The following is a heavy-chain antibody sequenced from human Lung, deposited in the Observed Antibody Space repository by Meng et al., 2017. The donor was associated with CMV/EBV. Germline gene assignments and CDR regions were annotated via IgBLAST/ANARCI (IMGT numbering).Heavy chain of an antibody. V-gene: IGHV4-59*01. J-gene: IGHJ3*02. Sequence: SXTXSLXCTVSGASISSNYWSWSRRPPGKGLEYIGSISYTGYIEYNPSLKARVTISLDTSKNHFSLKLTSVTAADTAMYYCAGPDDMGSSPHDPFDMWGQGTMVTVSS. CDR3: AGPDDMGSSPHDPFDM. D-gene: IGHD1-1*01. CDR2: ISYTGYI. CDR1: GASISSNY.